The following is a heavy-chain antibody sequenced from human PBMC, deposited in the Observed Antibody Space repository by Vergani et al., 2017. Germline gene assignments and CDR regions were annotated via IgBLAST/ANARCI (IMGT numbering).Heavy chain of an antibody. V-gene: IGHV3-23*01. CDR1: GFTFSSYA. J-gene: IGHJ6*02. D-gene: IGHD6-19*01. CDR2: ISGSGGST. Sequence: EVQLLESGGGLVQPGGSLRLSCAASGFTFSSYAMSWVRQAPGKGLEWVSAISGSGGSTYHADSVKGRFTISRDNSKNTLYLQMNSLRAEDTAVYYCAKGTSSGWPNYYYGMDVWGQGTTVTVSS. CDR3: AKGTSSGWPNYYYGMDV.